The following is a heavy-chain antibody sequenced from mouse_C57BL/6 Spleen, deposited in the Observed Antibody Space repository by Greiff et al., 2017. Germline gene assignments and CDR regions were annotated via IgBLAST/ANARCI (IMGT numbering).Heavy chain of an antibody. V-gene: IGHV6-3*01. CDR2: IRLKSDNYAT. Sequence: EVMLVESGGGLVQPGGSMKLSCVASGFTFSNYWMNWVRQSPEKGLEWVAQIRLKSDNYATNYAESVKGRFTISRDDSKSSVYLQMNNLRAEDTGIYYCTDSYAMDYWGQGTSVTVSS. CDR3: TDSYAMDY. CDR1: GFTFSNYW. J-gene: IGHJ4*01.